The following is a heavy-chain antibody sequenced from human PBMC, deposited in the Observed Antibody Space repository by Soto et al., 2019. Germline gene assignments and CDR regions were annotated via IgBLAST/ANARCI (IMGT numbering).Heavy chain of an antibody. D-gene: IGHD5-12*01. CDR1: GFTFSSYE. Sequence: GGSLRLSCAASGFTFSSYEMNWVRQAPGKGLEWVSYISSSGSTIYYADSVKGRFTITRDNAKNSLYLQMNSLRAEDTAVYYCARGMATIDYWGQGTLVTVSS. CDR2: ISSSGSTI. V-gene: IGHV3-48*03. J-gene: IGHJ4*02. CDR3: ARGMATIDY.